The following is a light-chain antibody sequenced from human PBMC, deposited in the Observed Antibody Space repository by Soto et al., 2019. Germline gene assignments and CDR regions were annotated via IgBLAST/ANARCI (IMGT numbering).Light chain of an antibody. CDR1: QNIERW. Sequence: DIQMTQSPSTVSASVGDRVRLTCRASQNIERWQAWYQQKPGKAPKLRIYDASSLESGVPSRFSGSGSGTEFTLTISSLQPDDFATYYCQQYHEYWFGQGTKVDIK. CDR3: QQYHEYW. J-gene: IGKJ1*01. CDR2: DAS. V-gene: IGKV1-5*01.